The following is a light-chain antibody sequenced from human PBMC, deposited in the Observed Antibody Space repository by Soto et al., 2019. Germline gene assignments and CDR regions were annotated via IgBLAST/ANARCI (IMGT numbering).Light chain of an antibody. J-gene: IGKJ2*01. CDR2: GAS. V-gene: IGKV3-20*01. CDR3: QPCGRSPPRSDT. CDR1: QSVSSSY. Sequence: EIVLTQSPGTLSLSPGERATLSCRASQSVSSSYLAWYQQKPGQAPRLLIYGASSSATGIPDRFSGSGSGTDCTLTISRLEPEDFAVYYCQPCGRSPPRSDTFGQGTKMEIK.